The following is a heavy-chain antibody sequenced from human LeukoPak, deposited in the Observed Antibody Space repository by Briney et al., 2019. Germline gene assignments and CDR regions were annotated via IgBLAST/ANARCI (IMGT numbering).Heavy chain of an antibody. CDR3: ARDRSITIFGVAENWFDP. V-gene: IGHV4-4*07. D-gene: IGHD3-3*01. J-gene: IGHJ5*02. Sequence: SETLSLTCTVSGGSISSYYWSWIRQPAGKGLEWIGRTYTSGSTNYNPSLKSRVTISVDKSKNQFSLKLSSVTAADTAVYYCARDRSITIFGVAENWFDPWGQGTLVTVSS. CDR1: GGSISSYY. CDR2: TYTSGST.